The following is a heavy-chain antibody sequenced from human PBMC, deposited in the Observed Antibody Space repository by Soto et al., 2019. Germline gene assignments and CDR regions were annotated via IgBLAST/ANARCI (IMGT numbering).Heavy chain of an antibody. CDR2: IYSGGST. J-gene: IGHJ6*02. CDR3: ARGSSSSWYGMDV. CDR1: GFTVSSNY. D-gene: IGHD6-13*01. V-gene: IGHV3-66*01. Sequence: EVQLVESGGGLVQPGGSLRLSCAASGFTVSSNYMSWVRQAPGKGLEWVSVIYSGGSTYYADSVKGRFTISRDNSKNTLYLQMNSLRAEDSAVYYCARGSSSSWYGMDVWGQGTTVTVSS.